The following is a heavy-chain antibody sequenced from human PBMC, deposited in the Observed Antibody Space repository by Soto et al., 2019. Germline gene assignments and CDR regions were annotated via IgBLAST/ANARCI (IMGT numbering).Heavy chain of an antibody. V-gene: IGHV1-2*02. CDR3: ARRHTGSYFDVYSWFDP. J-gene: IGHJ5*02. D-gene: IGHD1-26*01. Sequence: ASVKVSCKASGFSFTGYYIHWLRQAPGQGLEWMGWINAHSGGTEYAQKFQGRVTLTRDTSIATAYLTLTSLTSDDTALYYCARRHTGSYFDVYSWFDPWGQGTQVTVSS. CDR1: GFSFTGYY. CDR2: INAHSGGT.